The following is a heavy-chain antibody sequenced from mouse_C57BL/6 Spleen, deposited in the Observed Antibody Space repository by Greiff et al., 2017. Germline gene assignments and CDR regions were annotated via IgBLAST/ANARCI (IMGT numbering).Heavy chain of an antibody. D-gene: IGHD1-1*01. Sequence: QVQLQQPGAELVKPGASVKLSCKASGYTFTSYWMHWVKQRPGLGLEWIGRIDTNSGGTKYNEKLKSKATLTVDQPSSTAYMQLSSLTSEDSAVYYCARGEYYGSADYWGQGTTLTVSS. J-gene: IGHJ2*01. V-gene: IGHV1-72*01. CDR1: GYTFTSYW. CDR2: IDTNSGGT. CDR3: ARGEYYGSADY.